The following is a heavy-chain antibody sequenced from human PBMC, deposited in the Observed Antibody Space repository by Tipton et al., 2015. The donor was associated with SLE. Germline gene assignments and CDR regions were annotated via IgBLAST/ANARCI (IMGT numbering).Heavy chain of an antibody. CDR2: INHSGST. V-gene: IGHV4-34*01. Sequence: TLSLTCAVYGGSFGGYYWSWIRQPPGKGLEWIGEINHSGSTNYNPSLKSRVTISVDTSKNQFSLKLSSVTAADTAVYYCARGPYYYMDVWGKGTTVTVSS. CDR3: ARGPYYYMDV. J-gene: IGHJ6*03. CDR1: GGSFGGYY.